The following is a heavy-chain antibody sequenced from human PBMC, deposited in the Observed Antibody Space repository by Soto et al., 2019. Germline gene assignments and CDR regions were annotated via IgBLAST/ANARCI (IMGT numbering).Heavy chain of an antibody. CDR1: GASISSRGFY. V-gene: IGHV4-31*03. D-gene: IGHD4-17*01. J-gene: IGHJ4*02. CDR2: ISYSGST. CDR3: ARQSTVTGNYYCDS. Sequence: QVQLQESGPGLVKPSQTLSLTCPVSGASISSRGFYWTWIRQLPGKGLEWIGYISYSGSTNYSPSLKSRLNISIDTSDNHFSLKLTSVTAADTAVYYCARQSTVTGNYYCDSWGQGTLVTVAT.